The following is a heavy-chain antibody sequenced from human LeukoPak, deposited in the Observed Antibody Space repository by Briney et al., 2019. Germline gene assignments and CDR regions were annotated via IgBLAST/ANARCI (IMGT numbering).Heavy chain of an antibody. CDR1: TFTVSTNY. Sequence: PGGSLRLSCAASTFTVSTNYMTWVRQAPGKGLEWVSMIYTGGSPYYADSVKGRFTISRDNSKNTLNLQMNSLRAEDTAVYYCVPLTDGSVVQWGQGTLVTVSS. CDR3: VPLTDGSVVQ. J-gene: IGHJ4*02. CDR2: IYTGGSP. V-gene: IGHV3-66*01. D-gene: IGHD3-10*01.